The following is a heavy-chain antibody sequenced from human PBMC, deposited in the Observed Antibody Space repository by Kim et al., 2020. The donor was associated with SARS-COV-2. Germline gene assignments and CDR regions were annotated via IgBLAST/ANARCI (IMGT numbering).Heavy chain of an antibody. CDR2: IRSNAYGGTT. J-gene: IGHJ1*01. Sequence: GGSLRLSCTTFGFTFADYSVAWVRQAPGKGLEWVGLIRSNAYGGTTEYAASVSGRFTISGDDYQSIAYVQMNSLRAEDTAVYYCTRGLASYDSKGYLVLPDAEYFQYWGQGTLFAVS. CDR1: GFTFADYS. V-gene: IGHV3-49*04. CDR3: TRGLASYDSKGYLVLPDAEYFQY. D-gene: IGHD3-22*01.